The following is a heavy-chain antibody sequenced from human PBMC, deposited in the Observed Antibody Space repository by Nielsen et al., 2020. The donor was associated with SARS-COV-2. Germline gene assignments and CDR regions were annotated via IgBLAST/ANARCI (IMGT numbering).Heavy chain of an antibody. CDR1: GFTFSDYY. Sequence: GGSLRLSCAASGFTFSDYYMSWIRQAPGKGLEWVSYISTTPSYTNYADSVRGRFTISRDNAKNSLYLQMDSLRAEDTAVYYCVRVRDDGHYYDTGPFDYWGQGTLVTVSS. CDR2: ISTTPSYT. V-gene: IGHV3-11*05. J-gene: IGHJ4*02. CDR3: VRVRDDGHYYDTGPFDY. D-gene: IGHD3-22*01.